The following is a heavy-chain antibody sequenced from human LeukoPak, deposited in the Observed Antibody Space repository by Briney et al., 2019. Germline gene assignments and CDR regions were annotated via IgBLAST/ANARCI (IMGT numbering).Heavy chain of an antibody. CDR3: AKDHYGSGSPDY. Sequence: GGSLRLSCAASGFTFSSYGMHWVRQAPGKGLEWVAFIRYYGSNKYYADSVKGRFTISRDNSKNTLYLQMNSLRAEDTAVYYCAKDHYGSGSPDYWGQGTLVTVSS. CDR2: IRYYGSNK. CDR1: GFTFSSYG. D-gene: IGHD3-10*01. J-gene: IGHJ4*02. V-gene: IGHV3-30*02.